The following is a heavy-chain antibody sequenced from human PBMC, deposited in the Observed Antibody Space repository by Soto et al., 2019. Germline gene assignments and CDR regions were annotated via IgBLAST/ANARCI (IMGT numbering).Heavy chain of an antibody. J-gene: IGHJ5*02. CDR3: ARGKKGSKYQLLSGWFDP. CDR2: IYYSGKT. V-gene: IGHV4-39*01. D-gene: IGHD2-2*01. Sequence: SETLSLTCSLSGASITSTTYFWAWIRQPPGKGLEWVGSIYYSGKTHYNPSLKSRTTISVDRSRNQFSLQVSSVTAADTAVYYCARGKKGSKYQLLSGWFDPWGQGTLVTVAS. CDR1: GASITSTTYF.